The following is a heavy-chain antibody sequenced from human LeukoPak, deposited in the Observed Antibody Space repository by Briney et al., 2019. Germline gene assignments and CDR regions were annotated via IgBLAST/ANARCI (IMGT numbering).Heavy chain of an antibody. Sequence: GGSLRLSCAASGFTFSSYAMSWVRQAPGKGLEWFSGISGSAGSTYYADSLKGRFTISRDNSKNTLYLQMNSLRAEDTAVYYCAKGKYTNSSPFDYWGQGTLVTVSS. J-gene: IGHJ4*02. V-gene: IGHV3-23*01. CDR1: GFTFSSYA. D-gene: IGHD6-6*01. CDR2: ISGSAGST. CDR3: AKGKYTNSSPFDY.